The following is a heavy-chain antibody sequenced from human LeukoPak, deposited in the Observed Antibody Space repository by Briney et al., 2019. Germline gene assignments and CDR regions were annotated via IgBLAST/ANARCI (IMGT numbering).Heavy chain of an antibody. V-gene: IGHV1-2*02. CDR2: INPNSGGT. CDR1: GGTFSSYT. J-gene: IGHJ2*01. Sequence: ASVKVSCKASGGTFSSYTISWVRQAPGQGLEWMGWINPNSGGTNYAQKFQDRVTMTRDTSISTAYMELSSLKSDDTAVYYCARPLTTSGWYFDLWGRGTLVTVSS. D-gene: IGHD1-14*01. CDR3: ARPLTTSGWYFDL.